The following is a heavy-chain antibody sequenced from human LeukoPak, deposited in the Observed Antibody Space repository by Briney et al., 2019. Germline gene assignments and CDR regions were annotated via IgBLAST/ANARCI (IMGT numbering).Heavy chain of an antibody. J-gene: IGHJ5*02. Sequence: ASVKVSCKASGYTFTSYYMHWVRQAPGQGLEWMGIIKPSGGTTSYAQKFQGRVTMTRDTSTSTVYMELSSLRSEDTAVYYCAKDHSSSWYGRLFPWLDPWGQGTLVTVSS. CDR2: IKPSGGTT. V-gene: IGHV1-46*01. CDR1: GYTFTSYY. CDR3: AKDHSSSWYGRLFPWLDP. D-gene: IGHD6-13*01.